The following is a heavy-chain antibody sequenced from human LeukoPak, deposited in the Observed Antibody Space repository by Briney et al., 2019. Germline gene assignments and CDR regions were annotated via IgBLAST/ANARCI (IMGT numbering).Heavy chain of an antibody. Sequence: GGSLRLSCAASGFTFSTYWMSWVRQAPGKGLEWVSAISGSGGSTYYADSVKGRFTISRDNSKNTLYLQMNSLRAEDTAVYYCATYADSSGYYSDYWGQETLVTVSS. CDR2: ISGSGGST. D-gene: IGHD3-22*01. CDR1: GFTFSTYW. V-gene: IGHV3-23*01. CDR3: ATYADSSGYYSDY. J-gene: IGHJ4*02.